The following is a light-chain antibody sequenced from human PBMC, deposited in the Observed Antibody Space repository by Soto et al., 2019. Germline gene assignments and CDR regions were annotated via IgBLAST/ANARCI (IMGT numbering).Light chain of an antibody. J-gene: IGKJ5*01. Sequence: DIVMTQSPVTVSVFPGERATLSCRASESVSTNLAWYQQKPGQAPRLLIYGASTRATGIPARFSGSGSGTEFTLTISSLQSEDFEVYYCQQYDKWPCTFGQGTRLE. V-gene: IGKV3-15*01. CDR2: GAS. CDR1: ESVSTN. CDR3: QQYDKWPCT.